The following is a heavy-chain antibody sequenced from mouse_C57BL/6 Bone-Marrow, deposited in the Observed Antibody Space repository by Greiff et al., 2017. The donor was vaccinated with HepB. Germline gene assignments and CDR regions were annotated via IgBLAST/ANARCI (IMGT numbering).Heavy chain of an antibody. J-gene: IGHJ3*01. V-gene: IGHV1-82*01. CDR1: GYAFSSSW. D-gene: IGHD2-2*01. CDR3: ASEVTTVVPPGFAY. CDR2: IYPGDGDT. Sequence: QVQLQQSGPELVKPGASVKISCKASGYAFSSSWMNWVKQRPGKGLEWIGRIYPGDGDTNYNGKFKGKATLTADKSSSTAYMQLSSLTSEDSAVYFCASEVTTVVPPGFAYWGQGTLVTVSA.